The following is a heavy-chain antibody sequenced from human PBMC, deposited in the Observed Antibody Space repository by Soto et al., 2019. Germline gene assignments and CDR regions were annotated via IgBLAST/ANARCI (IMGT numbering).Heavy chain of an antibody. CDR2: INHSGST. CDR1: GGSFSGYY. J-gene: IGHJ6*02. D-gene: IGHD3-10*01. CDR3: ARGGVTMVRGAITKHYYSYYGMDV. Sequence: PSETLSLTCAVYGGSFSGYYWSWIRQPPGKGLEWIGEINHSGSTNYNPSLKSRVTISVDTSKNQFSLKLSSVTAADTAVYYCARGGVTMVRGAITKHYYSYYGMDVWGQGTTVTVSS. V-gene: IGHV4-34*01.